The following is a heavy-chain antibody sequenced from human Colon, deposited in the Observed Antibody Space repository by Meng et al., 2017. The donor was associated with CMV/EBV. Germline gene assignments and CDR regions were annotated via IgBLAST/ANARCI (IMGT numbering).Heavy chain of an antibody. D-gene: IGHD2-21*01. CDR3: VRGRVVGGG. J-gene: IGHJ4*02. CDR2: MNPDSGHT. CDR1: GYSFSTYD. V-gene: IGHV1-8*01. Sequence: ASVQVSCKTSGYSFSTYDIHWVRQASGQGLEWMGWMNPDSGHTAYAQKFQGRVTMTRDTSLTTAYLEVTSLRSDDTAVYYCVRGRVVGGGWGQGTLVTVSS.